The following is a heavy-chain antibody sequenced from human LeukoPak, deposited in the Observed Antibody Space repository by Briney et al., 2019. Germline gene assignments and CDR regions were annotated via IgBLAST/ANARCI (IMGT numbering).Heavy chain of an antibody. V-gene: IGHV3-23*01. Sequence: PGGSLRLSCVASGYTVSNYAMSWVRQASGKGLEWVPGISGSGGSTYYADSVKGRFTISRDNSKNTLYLQMHSLRAEDTAVYYCAKDGLETAAGRFDYWGQGTLVTVSS. D-gene: IGHD6-13*01. CDR2: ISGSGGST. CDR1: GYTVSNYA. J-gene: IGHJ4*02. CDR3: AKDGLETAAGRFDY.